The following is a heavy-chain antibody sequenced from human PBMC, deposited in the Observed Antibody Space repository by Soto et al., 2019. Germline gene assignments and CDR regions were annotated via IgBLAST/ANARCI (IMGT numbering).Heavy chain of an antibody. CDR2: IYYSGST. CDR3: ARHGPTVTPFDY. CDR1: GGSISSYY. D-gene: IGHD4-17*01. V-gene: IGHV4-59*08. J-gene: IGHJ4*02. Sequence: SETLSLTCTVSGGSISSYYWSWIRQPPGKGLEWIGYIYYSGSTNYNPSLKSRVTISVDTSKNQFSLKLSSVTAADTAVYYCARHGPTVTPFDYWGQGTLVTVSS.